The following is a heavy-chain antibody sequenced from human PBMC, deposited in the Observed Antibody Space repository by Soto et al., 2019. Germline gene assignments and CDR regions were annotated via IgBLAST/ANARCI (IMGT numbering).Heavy chain of an antibody. CDR1: GGSISSGGYY. Sequence: SKTLSLTCTVSGGSISSGGYYWSWIRQHPGKGLEWIGYIYYSGSTYYNPSLKSRVTISVDTSKNQFSLKLSSVTAADTAVYYCARDRPDYYDSSGYAPHDAFDIWGQGTIVT. D-gene: IGHD3-22*01. CDR3: ARDRPDYYDSSGYAPHDAFDI. J-gene: IGHJ3*02. V-gene: IGHV4-31*03. CDR2: IYYSGST.